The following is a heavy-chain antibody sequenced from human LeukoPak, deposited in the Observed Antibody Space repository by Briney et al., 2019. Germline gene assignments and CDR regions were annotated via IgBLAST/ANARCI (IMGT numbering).Heavy chain of an antibody. J-gene: IGHJ5*02. D-gene: IGHD5-24*01. CDR1: GGSISSSRYY. CDR2: LSDSGSR. V-gene: IGHV4-39*07. Sequence: SETLSLTCTVSGGSISSSRYYWGWVRQTPGKGLEWIASLSDSGSRYYNPSLRPRLIISVDKSKNQFSLNLNSVTAADTAVYYCARGGLRTEMGPWGQGTLVTVSS. CDR3: ARGGLRTEMGP.